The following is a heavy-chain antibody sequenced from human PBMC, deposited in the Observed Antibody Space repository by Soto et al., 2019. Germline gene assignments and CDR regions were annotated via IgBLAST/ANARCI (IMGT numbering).Heavy chain of an antibody. CDR3: AKGGDGYNPDPIDY. V-gene: IGHV3-30*18. CDR2: ISYDGSNK. J-gene: IGHJ4*02. D-gene: IGHD5-12*01. Sequence: SLRLSCAASGFTFSSYGMHWVRQAPGKGLEWVAVISYDGSNKYYADSVKGRFTISRDNSKNTLYLQMNSLRAEDTAVYYCAKGGDGYNPDPIDYWGQGTLVTVSS. CDR1: GFTFSSYG.